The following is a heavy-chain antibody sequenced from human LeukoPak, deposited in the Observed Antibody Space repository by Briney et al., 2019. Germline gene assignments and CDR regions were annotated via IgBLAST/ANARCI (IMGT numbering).Heavy chain of an antibody. CDR1: GFTFSNAW. J-gene: IGHJ4*02. D-gene: IGHD1-26*01. CDR3: ITDDGSYPPFN. Sequence: GGSLRLSCAASGFTFSNAWMSWVRQAPGKGLEWVGRIKSKTDGGTTDYAAPVKGRFTISRDDSKNTLYLQMNSLKTEDTAVYYCITDDGSYPPFNWGQGTLVTVSS. CDR2: IKSKTDGGTT. V-gene: IGHV3-15*01.